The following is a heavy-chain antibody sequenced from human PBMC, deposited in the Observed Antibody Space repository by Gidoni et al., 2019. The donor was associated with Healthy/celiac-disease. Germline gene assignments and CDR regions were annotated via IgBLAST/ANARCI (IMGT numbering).Heavy chain of an antibody. CDR2: ISGSGCST. V-gene: IGHV3-23*01. J-gene: IGHJ4*02. CDR1: GVTVSRYA. CDR3: AKLSGFGELLSLQDYYFDY. Sequence: EVQLLESGGGVGQQGGSLRLSCAASGVTVSRYAMSWVRQAPGKGLEGVSAISGSGCSTYYADSVKGRFTISRDNSKNTLYLQMNSLRAEDTAVYYCAKLSGFGELLSLQDYYFDYWGQGTLVTVSS. D-gene: IGHD3-10*01.